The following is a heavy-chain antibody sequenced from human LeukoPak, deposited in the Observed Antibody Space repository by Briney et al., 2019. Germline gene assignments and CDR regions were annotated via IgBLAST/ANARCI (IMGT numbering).Heavy chain of an antibody. CDR3: ARVWNYHDSSGYLEYFQD. D-gene: IGHD3-22*01. CDR2: INPNSGGT. J-gene: IGHJ1*01. CDR1: GYTFTGYY. V-gene: IGHV1-2*02. Sequence: ASVKVSCKASGYTFTGYYMHWVRQAPGQGLEWMGWINPNSGGTKYAQKFQGRGTMTRDTSISTAYMELSSLRSDDTAVYYCARVWNYHDSSGYLEYFQDWGQGTLVTVSS.